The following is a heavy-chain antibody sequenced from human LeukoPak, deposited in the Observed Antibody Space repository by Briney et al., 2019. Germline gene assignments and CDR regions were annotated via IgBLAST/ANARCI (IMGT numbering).Heavy chain of an antibody. CDR1: GYTFTGYY. D-gene: IGHD1-1*01. V-gene: IGHV1-2*04. CDR2: INPNSGGT. CDR3: ARGHLQTPNWFDP. J-gene: IGHJ5*02. Sequence: ASVKVSCKASGYTFTGYYIHWVRQAPGQGLEWMGWINPNSGGTNYAQKFQGWVTMTRDTSISTAYMELSRLRSDDTAVYYCARGHLQTPNWFDPWGQGTLVTVSS.